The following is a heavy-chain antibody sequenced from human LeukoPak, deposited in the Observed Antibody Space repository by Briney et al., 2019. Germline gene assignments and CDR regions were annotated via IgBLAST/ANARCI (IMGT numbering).Heavy chain of an antibody. CDR3: ARHDDYYDSSGYYATLGL. CDR2: IYYRGST. CDR1: GDSISSSSYY. D-gene: IGHD3-22*01. V-gene: IGHV4-39*01. J-gene: IGHJ2*01. Sequence: SETLSLTCTISGDSISSSSYYWGWIRQPPGKGLEWIGDIYYRGSTYYSPSLKSRVSISIDTSNNQFSLTLNSVTAADTALYFCARHDDYYDSSGYYATLGLWGRGTLVTVSS.